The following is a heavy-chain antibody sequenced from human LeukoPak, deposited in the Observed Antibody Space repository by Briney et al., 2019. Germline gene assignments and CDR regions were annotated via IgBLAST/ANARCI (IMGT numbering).Heavy chain of an antibody. Sequence: GGSLRLSCAASGFTFSSYWMSWVRQAPGKGLEWVANIKQDGSEKYYVDSVKGRFTISRDNSKNTLYLQMNSLRAEDTAVYYCARVGLDRYYYYYMDVWGKGTTVTVSS. CDR3: ARVGLDRYYYYYMDV. D-gene: IGHD3/OR15-3a*01. J-gene: IGHJ6*03. V-gene: IGHV3-7*01. CDR2: IKQDGSEK. CDR1: GFTFSSYW.